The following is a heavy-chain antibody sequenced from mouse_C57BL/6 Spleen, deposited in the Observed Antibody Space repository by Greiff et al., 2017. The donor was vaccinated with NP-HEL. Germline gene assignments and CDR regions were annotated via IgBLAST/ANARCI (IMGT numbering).Heavy chain of an antibody. D-gene: IGHD2-5*01. J-gene: IGHJ1*03. Sequence: QVQLQQSGPELVKPGASVKISCKASGYAFSSSWMNWVKQRPGKGLEWIGRIYPGDGDTNYNGKFKGKATLTADKSSSTAYMQLSSLTSEDSAVYFCAREYYSNLDVWGTGTTVTVSS. CDR1: GYAFSSSW. CDR2: IYPGDGDT. CDR3: AREYYSNLDV. V-gene: IGHV1-82*01.